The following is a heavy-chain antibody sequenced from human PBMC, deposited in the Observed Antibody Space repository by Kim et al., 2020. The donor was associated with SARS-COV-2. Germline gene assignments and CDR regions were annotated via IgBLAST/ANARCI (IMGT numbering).Heavy chain of an antibody. D-gene: IGHD3-16*02. J-gene: IGHJ4*02. V-gene: IGHV1-2*06. CDR3: ARGSGGEYVWGSYRPDY. CDR1: GYIFTDYY. Sequence: ASVKVSCKASGYIFTDYYINWLRQAPGQGLEWMGRFDPETGGSNSARKFKGRVTMSRDTSISTAYMELSSLTSDDTAVYYCARGSGGEYVWGSYRPDYWGQGSLVIVSS. CDR2: FDPETGGS.